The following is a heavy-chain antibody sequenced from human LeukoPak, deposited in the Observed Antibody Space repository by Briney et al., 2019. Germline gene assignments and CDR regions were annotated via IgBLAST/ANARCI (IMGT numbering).Heavy chain of an antibody. CDR2: IYYSGST. V-gene: IGHV4-39*01. Sequence: SETLSLTCTVSGSSISSSSYYRAWIRQPPGKGLDWIGSIYYSGSTYYNPSLKIRVTISVDTSNNQFSLKLSSVTAADTAVYYCARHISQYPWELLDYWGQGTLVTVSS. CDR1: GSSISSSSYY. J-gene: IGHJ4*02. D-gene: IGHD1-26*01. CDR3: ARHISQYPWELLDY.